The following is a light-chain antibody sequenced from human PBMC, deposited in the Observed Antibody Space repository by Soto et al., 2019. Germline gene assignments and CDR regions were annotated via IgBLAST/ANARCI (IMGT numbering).Light chain of an antibody. V-gene: IGKV3-15*01. CDR2: DAS. CDR3: HQDNKWPYS. Sequence: EIVMTQSPATLSVSPGERATLSCRASQSVSINLAWYQQKPGQAPRLFIYDASIRATGVPARFTGSGSGTEFTLTISSPQSEDFAVYYCHQDNKWPYSFGQGTKLEIK. J-gene: IGKJ2*03. CDR1: QSVSIN.